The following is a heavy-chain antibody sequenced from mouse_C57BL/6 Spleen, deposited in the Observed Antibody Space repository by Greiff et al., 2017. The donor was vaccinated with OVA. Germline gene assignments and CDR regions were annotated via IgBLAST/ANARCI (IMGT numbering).Heavy chain of an antibody. J-gene: IGHJ1*03. CDR1: GFTFSDYY. CDR2: INYDGSST. Sequence: EVKVEESEGGLVQPGSSMKLSCTASGFTFSDYYMAWVRQVPEKGLEWVANINYDGSSTYYLDSLKSRFIISRDNAKNILYLQMSSLKSEDTATYYCARERDNWYFDVWGTGTTVTVSS. CDR3: ARERDNWYFDV. V-gene: IGHV5-16*01.